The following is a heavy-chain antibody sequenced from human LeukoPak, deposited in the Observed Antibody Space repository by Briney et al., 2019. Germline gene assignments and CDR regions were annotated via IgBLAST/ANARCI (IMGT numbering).Heavy chain of an antibody. J-gene: IGHJ5*02. CDR2: ITADNGNT. V-gene: IGHV1-18*01. CDR3: PRVDCLAGYYFFDP. D-gene: IGHD3-9*01. CDR1: GGTFSSYA. Sequence: ASVKVSCKASGGTFSSYAISWVRQAPGQGLEWMGWITADNGNTYYTHNFQGRVTMTNDRSTSTAYMAVSSLRSGDTAVFYCPRVDCLAGYYFFDPWGQGTLVTVSS.